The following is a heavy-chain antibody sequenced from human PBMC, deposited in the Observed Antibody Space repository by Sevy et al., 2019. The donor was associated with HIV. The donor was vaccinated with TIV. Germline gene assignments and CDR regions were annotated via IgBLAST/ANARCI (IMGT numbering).Heavy chain of an antibody. CDR3: ARGGYCTNNVCYGSIDY. V-gene: IGHV3-33*01. CDR1: GFTFRSYG. Sequence: GGSLRLSCAASGFTFRSYGMHWVRQAPGKGLEWVAVIWDNGSKKYYADPVKGRFTISRDNSKNTPYLQMNSLRAEDTAVYYCARGGYCTNNVCYGSIDYWGRGTLVTVSS. D-gene: IGHD2-8*01. J-gene: IGHJ4*02. CDR2: IWDNGSKK.